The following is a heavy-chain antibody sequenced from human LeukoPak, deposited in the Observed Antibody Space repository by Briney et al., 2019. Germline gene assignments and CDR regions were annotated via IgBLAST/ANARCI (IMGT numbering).Heavy chain of an antibody. J-gene: IGHJ6*02. CDR1: GYTFTGYF. CDR2: SNPNSGGT. D-gene: IGHD6-13*01. Sequence: ASVKASCKASGYTFTGYFMHCVRQAPGHGLEWLGRSNPNSGGTNYAQKFQGRVTMTRDTSISTAYMELSRLRSDDTAVYYCAIVKAAADPYYYYGMDVWGQGTTVTVSS. V-gene: IGHV1-2*06. CDR3: AIVKAAADPYYYYGMDV.